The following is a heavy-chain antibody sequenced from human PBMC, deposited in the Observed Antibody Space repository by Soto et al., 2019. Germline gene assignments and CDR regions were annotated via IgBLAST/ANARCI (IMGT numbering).Heavy chain of an antibody. CDR2: ISSDGSSI. CDR1: GFTFSNYN. CDR3: ARDPYYYDNSGYYPKDY. Sequence: VPLVESGGGLVQPGGSLRLSCAASGFTFSNYNMNWVRQAPGEGLEWVSFISSDGSSIRYADSVKGRFTISRDNAKNSLYLQMNSLRDEDTAVYYCARDPYYYDNSGYYPKDYWGQGTLVTVSS. V-gene: IGHV3-48*02. J-gene: IGHJ4*02. D-gene: IGHD3-22*01.